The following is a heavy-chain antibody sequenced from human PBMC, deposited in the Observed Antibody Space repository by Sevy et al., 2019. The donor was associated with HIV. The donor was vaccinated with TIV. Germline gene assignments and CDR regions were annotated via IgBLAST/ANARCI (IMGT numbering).Heavy chain of an antibody. J-gene: IGHJ4*02. V-gene: IGHV3-30*02. CDR3: AKEYSYGYYFDY. D-gene: IGHD5-18*01. CDR2: MRYDGSNK. Sequence: GGSLRLSCAASGFTFSTYGMHWVRQAPGKGLEWVAFMRYDGSNKYYADSVKGRFTISRDNSKNTLYLQMNSLRAEDTAVYYCAKEYSYGYYFDYWGQGTLVTVSS. CDR1: GFTFSTYG.